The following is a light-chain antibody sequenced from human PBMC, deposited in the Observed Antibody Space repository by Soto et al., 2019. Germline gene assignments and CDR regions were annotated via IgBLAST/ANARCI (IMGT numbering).Light chain of an antibody. V-gene: IGLV2-14*01. CDR1: SSDVGSYDY. CDR3: NSYTSTSTPYV. Sequence: QSALTQPASVSGSPGQSITISCTGTSSDVGSYDYVSWYQHHPGKAPKLMIYDVSNRPSGVSNRFSGSKSGNTASLTISGLQAEDEADYYCNSYTSTSTPYVFGPGTKLTVL. J-gene: IGLJ1*01. CDR2: DVS.